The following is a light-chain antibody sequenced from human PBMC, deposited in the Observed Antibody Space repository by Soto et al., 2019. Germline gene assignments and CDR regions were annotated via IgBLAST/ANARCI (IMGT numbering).Light chain of an antibody. CDR2: AAS. V-gene: IGKV3-11*01. Sequence: EIVLTQSPGTLSLSPGERATPSCRASQSVSSYLAWYQQKPGQAPRLLIYAASNRATGIPARFSGSGSGTDFTLTISSLEPEDFAVYYCQQRSNWPITFGQGTRLEIK. CDR1: QSVSSY. CDR3: QQRSNWPIT. J-gene: IGKJ5*01.